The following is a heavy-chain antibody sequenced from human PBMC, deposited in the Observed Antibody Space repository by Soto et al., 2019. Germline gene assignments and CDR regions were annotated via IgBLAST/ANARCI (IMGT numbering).Heavy chain of an antibody. V-gene: IGHV3-30*04. Sequence: GGSLRLSCAASGFIFRNYAIHWVRQAPGKGLEWVAVISRDGSHKYYLDSVKGRFTISRDNSKDTVNLLMNSLRDDDSAMYYCARSRNSAVADSFDFWGQGTLVTVSS. J-gene: IGHJ4*02. CDR3: ARSRNSAVADSFDF. CDR2: ISRDGSHK. CDR1: GFIFRNYA. D-gene: IGHD1-26*01.